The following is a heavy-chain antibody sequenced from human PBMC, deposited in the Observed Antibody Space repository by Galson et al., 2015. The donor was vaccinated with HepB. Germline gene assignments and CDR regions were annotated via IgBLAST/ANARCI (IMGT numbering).Heavy chain of an antibody. D-gene: IGHD2-2*01. CDR3: ARGIEVVPDASGMDV. CDR2: ILFDGSNQ. Sequence: SLRLSCASSGFSFTNFAMHWVRQPPGKGLEWVAFILFDGSNQYYADTVKGRFAISRDNAKNTLYLQMSSLRAEDTAVYYCARGIEVVPDASGMDVWGQGTTVTVSS. J-gene: IGHJ6*02. V-gene: IGHV3-30*09. CDR1: GFSFTNFA.